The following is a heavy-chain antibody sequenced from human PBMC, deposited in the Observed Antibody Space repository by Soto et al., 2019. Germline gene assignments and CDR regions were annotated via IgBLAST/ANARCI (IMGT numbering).Heavy chain of an antibody. CDR3: ATRRGGGGDFDF. V-gene: IGHV3-23*01. CDR2: VSIGGST. J-gene: IGHJ4*02. Sequence: VGSLRLSCAASGFTFSSYAMGWVRQGPGKGLEWVAVVSIGGSTHYADSVRGRFTITRDNSKNTLSLQMNSLTAEDTAVYFCATRRGGGGDFDFCGQGALVTVSS. CDR1: GFTFSSYA. D-gene: IGHD2-21*01.